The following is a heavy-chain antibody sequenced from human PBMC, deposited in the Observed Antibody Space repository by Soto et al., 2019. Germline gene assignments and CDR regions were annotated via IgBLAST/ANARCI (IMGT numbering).Heavy chain of an antibody. Sequence: ASVKVSCKASGYTFTSYDINWVRQATGQGLEWMGWMNPNSGNTGYAQRFQGRVTMTRNTSISTAYMELSSLRSEDTAVYYCARFYPAYSSGPTWGQGTMVTVSS. J-gene: IGHJ3*01. V-gene: IGHV1-8*01. CDR1: GYTFTSYD. CDR2: MNPNSGNT. CDR3: ARFYPAYSSGPT. D-gene: IGHD6-19*01.